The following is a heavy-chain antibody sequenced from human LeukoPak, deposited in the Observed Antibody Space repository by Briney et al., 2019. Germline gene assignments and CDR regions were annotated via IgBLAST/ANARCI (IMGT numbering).Heavy chain of an antibody. CDR1: GGSFTGYY. D-gene: IGHD6-13*01. CDR3: ARTIRSSWYIPYYMDV. CDR2: INHSGST. Sequence: SETLSLTCAVYGGSFTGYYWSWIRQPPGKGLEWIGEINHSGSTNYNPSLKSRVTISVDTSKNQFSLKLSSVTAADTAVYYCARTIRSSWYIPYYMDVWGKGTTVTVSS. J-gene: IGHJ6*03. V-gene: IGHV4-34*01.